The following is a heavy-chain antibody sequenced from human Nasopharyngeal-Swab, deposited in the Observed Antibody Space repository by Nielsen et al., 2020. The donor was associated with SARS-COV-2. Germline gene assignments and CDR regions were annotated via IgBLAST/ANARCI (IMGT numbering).Heavy chain of an antibody. CDR1: GGSISSYY. Sequence: SETLSLTCTVSGGSISSYYWSWIRQPPGKGLEWIGYIYYSGSTNYNPPLKSRVTISVDTSKNQFSLKLSSVTAADTAVYYCARGGVCTNGVCYTAYYYYGMDVWGQGTTVTVSS. CDR2: IYYSGST. D-gene: IGHD2-8*01. CDR3: ARGGVCTNGVCYTAYYYYGMDV. J-gene: IGHJ6*02. V-gene: IGHV4-59*12.